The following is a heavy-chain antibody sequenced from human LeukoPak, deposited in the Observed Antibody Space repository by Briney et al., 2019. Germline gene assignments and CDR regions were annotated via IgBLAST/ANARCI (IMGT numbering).Heavy chain of an antibody. Sequence: GGSLRLSCAASGFTFSSYWMCWVRQAPGKGLEWVANIKQDGSEKYYVDSVKGRFTISRDNAKNSLYLQMNSLRAEDTAVYYCARGHHYYERIRSAFFDHGGRGPLYPVSS. CDR1: GFTFSSYW. CDR2: IKQDGSEK. J-gene: IGHJ4*02. D-gene: IGHD3-22*01. CDR3: ARGHHYYERIRSAFFDH. V-gene: IGHV3-7*01.